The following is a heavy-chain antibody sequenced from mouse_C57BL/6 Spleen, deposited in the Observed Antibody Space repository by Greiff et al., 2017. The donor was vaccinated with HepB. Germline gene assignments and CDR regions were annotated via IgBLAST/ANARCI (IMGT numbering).Heavy chain of an antibody. Sequence: EVMLVESGGGLVKPGGSLKLSCAASGFTFSDYGMHWVRQAPEKGLEWVAYISSGSSTIYYAATVKGRFTISRDNAKNTLYLQMTRLRSEDTAVDYCARRLREAWFAYWGQGTMVTVST. CDR1: GFTFSDYG. V-gene: IGHV5-17*01. D-gene: IGHD2-4*01. CDR3: ARRLREAWFAY. CDR2: ISSGSSTI. J-gene: IGHJ3*01.